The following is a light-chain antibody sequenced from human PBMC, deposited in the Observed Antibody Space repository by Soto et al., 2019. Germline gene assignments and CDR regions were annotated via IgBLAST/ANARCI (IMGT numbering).Light chain of an antibody. V-gene: IGKV3-15*01. J-gene: IGKJ4*01. Sequence: EVVMTQSPATLSVSPGERATLSCRASQSVRSHLAWYQQKPGQAPSLLIFGASTRATGVPARFSGSESGTEFTLTISSLQSEDCAVYYCQQYDRWPVTFGGGTKVEIK. CDR1: QSVRSH. CDR3: QQYDRWPVT. CDR2: GAS.